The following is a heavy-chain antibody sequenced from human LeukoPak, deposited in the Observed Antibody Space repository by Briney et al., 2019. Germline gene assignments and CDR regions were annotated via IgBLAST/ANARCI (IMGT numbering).Heavy chain of an antibody. CDR2: ISAYNGNT. D-gene: IGHD3-10*01. Sequence: GASVKVSCKASGYTFTSYGISWVRQAPGQGLEWMGWISAYNGNTNYAQKLQGRVTMTSDTSTSTAYMELRSLRSDDTAVYYCARNPPYYYGSGSYYGGFDYRGQGTLVTVSS. J-gene: IGHJ4*02. CDR3: ARNPPYYYGSGSYYGGFDY. CDR1: GYTFTSYG. V-gene: IGHV1-18*04.